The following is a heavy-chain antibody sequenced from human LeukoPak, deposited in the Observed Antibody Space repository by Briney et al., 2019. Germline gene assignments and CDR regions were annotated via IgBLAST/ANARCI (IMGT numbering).Heavy chain of an antibody. J-gene: IGHJ5*02. Sequence: GASVKVSCKASGYTFTSYYMHWVRQAPGQGLEWMGIINPSGGSTSYAQQFQGRVTMTRDTSTSTVYMELSSMRSEDTAVYYCARVMGITIFGVVIYNWFDPWGQGTLVTVSS. V-gene: IGHV1-46*03. D-gene: IGHD3-3*01. CDR1: GYTFTSYY. CDR3: ARVMGITIFGVVIYNWFDP. CDR2: INPSGGST.